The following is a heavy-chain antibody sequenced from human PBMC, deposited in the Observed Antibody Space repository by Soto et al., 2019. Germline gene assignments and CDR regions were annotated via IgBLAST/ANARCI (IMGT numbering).Heavy chain of an antibody. D-gene: IGHD3-16*02. CDR2: IYYSGST. Sequence: QLQLQESGPGLVKPSETLSLTCTVSGGSISSSSYYWGWIRQPPGKGLEWIGRIYYSGSTYYNPSLKSRVTISVDTSKNQFSLKLSSVTAADTAVYYCASGYDYIWGSYRREFDYWGQGTLVTVSS. V-gene: IGHV4-39*01. J-gene: IGHJ4*02. CDR3: ASGYDYIWGSYRREFDY. CDR1: GGSISSSSYY.